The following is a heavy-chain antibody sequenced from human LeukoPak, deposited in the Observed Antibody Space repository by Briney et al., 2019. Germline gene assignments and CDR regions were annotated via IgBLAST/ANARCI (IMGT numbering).Heavy chain of an antibody. CDR1: GFIFSSYA. CDR2: ISGSGVST. J-gene: IGHJ5*02. CDR3: AKSSRPVITTASDWFDP. D-gene: IGHD3-22*01. Sequence: GGSLRLSCAASGFIFSSYAMTWVRQAPGKGLEWVSAISGSGVSTYYADSVKGRFTISRDNSKNTLYLQMNSLRAEDTAVYYCAKSSRPVITTASDWFDPWGQGTLVTVSS. V-gene: IGHV3-23*01.